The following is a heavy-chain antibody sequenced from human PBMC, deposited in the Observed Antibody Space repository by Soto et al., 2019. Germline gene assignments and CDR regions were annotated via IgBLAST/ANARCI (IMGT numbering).Heavy chain of an antibody. CDR2: IYDSGST. J-gene: IGHJ4*02. CDR3: ARTGDSSGYFDY. D-gene: IGHD3-22*01. CDR1: GGSISSGGYY. Sequence: QVQLQESGPGLVKPSQTLSLTCTVSGGSISSGGYYWSWIRQHPGKGLEWSGYIYDSGSTYYNPSLKSRVTISVDTSKNQFSLKLSSVTAADTAVYYCARTGDSSGYFDYCGQGTLVTVSS. V-gene: IGHV4-31*03.